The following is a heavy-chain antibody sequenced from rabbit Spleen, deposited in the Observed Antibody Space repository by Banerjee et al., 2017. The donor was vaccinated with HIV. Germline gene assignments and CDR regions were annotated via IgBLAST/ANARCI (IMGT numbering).Heavy chain of an antibody. CDR2: IYTGSSGST. Sequence: QSLEESGGDLVKPGASLTLTCTASGFSFSSGYWMCWVRQAPGKGLEWIGCIYTGSSGSTYYASWAKGRFTISKTSSTTVTLQMTSLTAADTATYFCARWGDDATDFNLWGPGTLVTVS. V-gene: IGHV1S40*01. CDR1: GFSFSSGYW. J-gene: IGHJ4*01. D-gene: IGHD4-1*01. CDR3: ARWGDDATDFNL.